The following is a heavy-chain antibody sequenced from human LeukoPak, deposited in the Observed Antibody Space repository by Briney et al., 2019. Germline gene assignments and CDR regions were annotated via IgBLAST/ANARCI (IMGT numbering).Heavy chain of an antibody. Sequence: PGGSLRLSCAASGFTFNDYYMSWIRHAPGKGLEWVSYISGSSKYINYADSVKGRFTISRDNAKNSLYLQMNSLRAEDTAVYYCARGNRPPDYWGQGTLVTVSS. J-gene: IGHJ4*02. CDR2: ISGSSKYI. V-gene: IGHV3-11*06. CDR1: GFTFNDYY. CDR3: ARGNRPPDY.